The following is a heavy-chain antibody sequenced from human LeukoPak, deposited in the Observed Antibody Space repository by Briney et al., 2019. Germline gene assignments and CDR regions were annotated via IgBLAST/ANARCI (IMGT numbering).Heavy chain of an antibody. CDR1: GYTFTSYD. J-gene: IGHJ5*02. CDR2: MNPNSGNT. D-gene: IGHD2-2*01. Sequence: ASVKVSCKASGYTFTSYDINWVRQATGQGLEWMGWMNPNSGNTGYAQKFQGRVTITRNTSINTAYMELSSLRSEDTAVYYCARARCSSTSCYSNWFDPWGQGTLVTVSS. CDR3: ARARCSSTSCYSNWFDP. V-gene: IGHV1-8*01.